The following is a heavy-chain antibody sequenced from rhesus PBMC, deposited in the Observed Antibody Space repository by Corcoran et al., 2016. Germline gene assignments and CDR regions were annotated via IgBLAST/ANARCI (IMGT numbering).Heavy chain of an antibody. V-gene: IGHV4-76*01. Sequence: QVQLQESGPGLLKPSETLSLTCAVSGDSISGAYDWSWIRQPRGKGLEWIGFIYGGSATTNYSPSLKIRVPIARATSKNQFSLKLTSVTAADTAVYYCARVRGYIDYWGQGVLVTVSS. CDR3: ARVRGYIDY. CDR1: GDSISGAYD. J-gene: IGHJ4*01. D-gene: IGHD3-28*01. CDR2: IYGGSATT.